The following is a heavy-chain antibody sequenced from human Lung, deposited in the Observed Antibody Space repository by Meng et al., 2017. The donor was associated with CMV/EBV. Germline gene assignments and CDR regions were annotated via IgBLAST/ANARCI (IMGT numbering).Heavy chain of an antibody. CDR1: GFTFSSYA. J-gene: IGHJ5*02. D-gene: IGHD4-11*01. CDR3: AKGISNYVHPNWFDP. Sequence: GESLKISCAASGFTFSSYAMSWVRQAPGKGLEWVSAISGSGGSTYYADSVKGRFTISRDNSKSTLYLQMNSLRAEDTAVYYCAKGISNYVHPNWFDPWGQGXLVTVSS. CDR2: ISGSGGST. V-gene: IGHV3-23*01.